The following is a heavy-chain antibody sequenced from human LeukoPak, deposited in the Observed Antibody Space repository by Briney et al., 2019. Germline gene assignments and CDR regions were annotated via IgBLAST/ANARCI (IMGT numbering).Heavy chain of an antibody. J-gene: IGHJ5*01. Sequence: GGSLRLSCAASGFTFSSYSMNWVRQAPGKGLEWVSSISSSSSYIYYADSLKGRFTISRDNAKKSVYLQMNSLRAEDTAVYYCARGALDAATPFDSWAREPWSPSPQ. CDR3: ARGALDAATPFDS. V-gene: IGHV3-21*01. D-gene: IGHD2-15*01. CDR1: GFTFSSYS. CDR2: ISSSSSYI.